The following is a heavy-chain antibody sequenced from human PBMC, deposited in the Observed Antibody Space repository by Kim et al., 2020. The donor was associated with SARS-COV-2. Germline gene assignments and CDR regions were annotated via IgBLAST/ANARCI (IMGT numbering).Heavy chain of an antibody. CDR2: INPNSGGT. D-gene: IGHD1-1*01. Sequence: ASVKVSCKASGYTFTGYYMHWVRQAPGQGLEWMGWINPNSGGTNYAQKFQGWVTMTRDTSISTAYIELSGLRSDDTAVYYCARGAWYDGNWFDPWGQGTLVSVSS. CDR1: GYTFTGYY. V-gene: IGHV1-2*04. CDR3: ARGAWYDGNWFDP. J-gene: IGHJ5*02.